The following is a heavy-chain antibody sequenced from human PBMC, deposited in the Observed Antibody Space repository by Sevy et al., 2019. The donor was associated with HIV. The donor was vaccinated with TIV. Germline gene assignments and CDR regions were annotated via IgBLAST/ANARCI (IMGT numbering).Heavy chain of an antibody. V-gene: IGHV1-46*01. Sequence: ASVKVSCKASGYTFTSYYMHWVRQAPGQGLEWMGIINPSGGSTSYAQKFQGRVTMTRETSTSTVYMGLSSLRSEDTAVYYCAGDLGSGWLNYYYYGMDVWGQGTTVTVSS. CDR1: GYTFTSYY. D-gene: IGHD6-19*01. CDR2: INPSGGST. J-gene: IGHJ6*02. CDR3: AGDLGSGWLNYYYYGMDV.